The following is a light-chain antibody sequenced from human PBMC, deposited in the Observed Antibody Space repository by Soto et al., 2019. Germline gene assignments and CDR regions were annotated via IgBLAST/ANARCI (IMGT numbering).Light chain of an antibody. CDR3: AAWDDSLNAVV. Sequence: QSVLTQPPSASGTPGQRVTISCSGSGSNIGSNIVNWYQHLPGTAPKFLIHSNNQRPSGVPDRFSGSKSGTSASLAISGLQSEDEADYYCAAWDDSLNAVVFGGGTQLTVL. CDR2: SNN. CDR1: GSNIGSNI. J-gene: IGLJ2*01. V-gene: IGLV1-44*01.